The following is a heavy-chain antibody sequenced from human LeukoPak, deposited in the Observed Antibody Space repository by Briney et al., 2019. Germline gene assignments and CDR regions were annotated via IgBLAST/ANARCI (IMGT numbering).Heavy chain of an antibody. CDR3: ARLPGSSHGYYFDY. CDR2: IYYSGTT. Sequence: SETLSLTCTVSGGSISRSSYYWGWIRQPPGKGLEWIGSIYYSGTTYSNPSLKSRVTISMDTSKNQLSLNLTSVTAADTALYYCARLPGSSHGYYFDYWGQGTLVTVSS. V-gene: IGHV4-39*07. CDR1: GGSISRSSYY. D-gene: IGHD5-18*01. J-gene: IGHJ4*02.